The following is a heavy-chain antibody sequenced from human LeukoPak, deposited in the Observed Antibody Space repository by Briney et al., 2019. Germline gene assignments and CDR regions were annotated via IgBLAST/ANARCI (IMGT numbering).Heavy chain of an antibody. CDR3: ARYRGTYGYYFDY. J-gene: IGHJ4*02. D-gene: IGHD5-24*01. V-gene: IGHV4-59*01. Sequence: SETLSLTCSVSGGSISSYYWSWIRQSPENGLEWIGYIYNSGNTNYNLFLKSRVTISADTSKNQFSLKLTSVTAADTAVYYCARYRGTYGYYFDYWGQGKLVFVSS. CDR2: IYNSGNT. CDR1: GGSISSYY.